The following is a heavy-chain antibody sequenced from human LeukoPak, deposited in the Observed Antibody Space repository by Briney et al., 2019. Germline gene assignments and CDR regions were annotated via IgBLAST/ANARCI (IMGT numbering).Heavy chain of an antibody. CDR3: AKDIVYNNQVDY. V-gene: IGHV3-43*02. CDR1: GSTFDDYA. J-gene: IGHJ4*02. Sequence: GGSLRLSCAASGSTFDDYAMHWVRQAPAKGLEWVSLISGDGGRTYYADSVKGRFTISRDNSKNSLYLQMNSLRTEDTVLYYCAKDIVYNNQVDYWGQGTLVTVSS. D-gene: IGHD1-1*01. CDR2: ISGDGGRT.